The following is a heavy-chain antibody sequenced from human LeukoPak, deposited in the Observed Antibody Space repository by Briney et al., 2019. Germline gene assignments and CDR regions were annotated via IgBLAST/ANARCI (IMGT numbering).Heavy chain of an antibody. Sequence: ASVKVSCKASGYTFTSYYMHWVRQAPGQGLEWMEIINPSGGSTSYAQKFQGRVTMTRDTSTSTVYMELSSLRSEDTAVYYCARGRGVITFGGVIVRGFDYWGQGTLVTVSS. J-gene: IGHJ4*02. CDR2: INPSGGST. CDR1: GYTFTSYY. CDR3: ARGRGVITFGGVIVRGFDY. D-gene: IGHD3-16*02. V-gene: IGHV1-46*01.